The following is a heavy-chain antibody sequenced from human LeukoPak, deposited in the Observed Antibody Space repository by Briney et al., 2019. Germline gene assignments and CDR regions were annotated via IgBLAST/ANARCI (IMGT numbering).Heavy chain of an antibody. Sequence: SETLSLTCTVSGGSISSSSYYWGWIRQPPGKGLEWIGSIYYSGSTYYNPSLKSRVTISVDTSKNQFSLKLSSVTAADTAVYYCARGGGNYGDPYYFDYWGQGTLVTVSS. CDR1: GGSISSSSYY. CDR3: ARGGGNYGDPYYFDY. J-gene: IGHJ4*02. D-gene: IGHD4-17*01. CDR2: IYYSGST. V-gene: IGHV4-39*07.